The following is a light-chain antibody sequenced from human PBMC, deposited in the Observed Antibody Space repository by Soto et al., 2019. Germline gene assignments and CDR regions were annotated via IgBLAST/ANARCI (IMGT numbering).Light chain of an antibody. Sequence: QTVVTQEPSFSVSPGGTVTLTCGLSSGSVSTTYYPNWYQQTPGQAPRTLIYSTNTRSSGVPDRFSGSILGNKAALTITGAQADDEADYYCVLYMSSGISVFGGGTKLTVL. CDR2: STN. CDR1: SGSVSTTYY. J-gene: IGLJ3*02. V-gene: IGLV8-61*01. CDR3: VLYMSSGISV.